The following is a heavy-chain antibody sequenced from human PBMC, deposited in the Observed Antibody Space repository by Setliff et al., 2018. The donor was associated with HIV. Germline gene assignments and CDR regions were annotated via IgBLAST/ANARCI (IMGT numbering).Heavy chain of an antibody. CDR3: ARVPFTTGFDY. CDR2: IYHSGGT. J-gene: IGHJ4*02. V-gene: IGHV4-38-2*01. CDR1: GYSISSGYY. D-gene: IGHD3-3*01. Sequence: SETLSLTCAVSGYSISSGYYWGWIRQPPGRGLEWIGNIYHSGGTHYNPSLGSRVTISVDTSKNHFSLKLSSVTAADTAVFYCARVPFTTGFDYWGQGILVTVSS.